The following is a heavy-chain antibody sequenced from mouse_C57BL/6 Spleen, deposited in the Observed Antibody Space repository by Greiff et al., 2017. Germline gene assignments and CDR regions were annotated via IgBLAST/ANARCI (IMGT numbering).Heavy chain of an antibody. CDR1: GFTFSSYG. CDR2: ISSGGSYT. D-gene: IGHD2-4*01. Sequence: EVMLVESGGDLVKPGGSLKLSCAASGFTFSSYGMSWVRQTPDKRLEWVATISSGGSYTYYPDSVKGRFTISRDNAKNTLYLQMSSLKSEDTAMYYCARWGDDYDGFAYWGQGTLVTVSA. CDR3: ARWGDDYDGFAY. V-gene: IGHV5-6*01. J-gene: IGHJ3*01.